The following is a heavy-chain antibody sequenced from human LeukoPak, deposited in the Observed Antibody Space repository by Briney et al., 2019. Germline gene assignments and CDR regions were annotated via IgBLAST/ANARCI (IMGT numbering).Heavy chain of an antibody. J-gene: IGHJ6*03. D-gene: IGHD2/OR15-2a*01. CDR3: ATNPYCKSSTCYAHYYYHSYMDV. V-gene: IGHV1-69*13. CDR1: GGTFSDYS. Sequence: SVKVSCKTFGGTFSDYSITWVRQAPGQGLEWVGGVIPTFGTANYAQKFQGRVIITADESTSTAYMELSSLRSEDTAVYYCATNPYCKSSTCYAHYYYHSYMDVWGKGTTVIVSS. CDR2: VIPTFGTA.